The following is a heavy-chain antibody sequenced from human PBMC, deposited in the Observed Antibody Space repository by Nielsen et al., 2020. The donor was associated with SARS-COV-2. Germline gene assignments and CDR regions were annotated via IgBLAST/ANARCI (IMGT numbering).Heavy chain of an antibody. V-gene: IGHV1-46*01. CDR2: INPSGGST. D-gene: IGHD3-10*01. Sequence: ASVKVSCKASGYIFTRNYMHWVRQAPGQGLEWMGIINPSGGSTTYAQKFQGRVTMTRDTSTSTVYMELTSLRSEDTAVYYCARDPRISFGELRFDPWGQGTLVTVSS. J-gene: IGHJ5*02. CDR1: GYIFTRNY. CDR3: ARDPRISFGELRFDP.